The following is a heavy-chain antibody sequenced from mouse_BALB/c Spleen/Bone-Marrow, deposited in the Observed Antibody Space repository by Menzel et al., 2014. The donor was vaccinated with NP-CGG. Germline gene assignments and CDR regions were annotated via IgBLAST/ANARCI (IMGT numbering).Heavy chain of an antibody. D-gene: IGHD4-1*02. CDR1: GFTFSNYC. CDR3: LQLGRDYAMDY. V-gene: IGHV6-6*02. CDR2: FRLYSNNYAT. Sequence: EVQLEESGGGLVQPGGSLKLSCVASGFTFSNYCLNCFRRSPEKGLEWGAEFRLYSNNYATHSAESVQVMITISRDDSKSSVYLQMNNLRAEDTGIYYCLQLGRDYAMDYWGPGTSVAASS. J-gene: IGHJ4*01.